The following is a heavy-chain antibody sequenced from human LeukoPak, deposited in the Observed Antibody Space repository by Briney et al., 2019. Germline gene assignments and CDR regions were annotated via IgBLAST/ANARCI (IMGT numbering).Heavy chain of an antibody. CDR1: GYTFTSYY. V-gene: IGHV1-46*01. D-gene: IGHD5-12*01. CDR3: ARDWGPADIVATINYFDY. CDR2: INPSGGST. J-gene: IGHJ4*02. Sequence: ASVKVSCKASGYTFTSYYMHWVRQAPGQGLEWMGIINPSGGSTGYAQKFQGSVTMTRDMFTSSVYMELSSLRSEDTAVYYCARDWGPADIVATINYFDYWGQGTLVTVSS.